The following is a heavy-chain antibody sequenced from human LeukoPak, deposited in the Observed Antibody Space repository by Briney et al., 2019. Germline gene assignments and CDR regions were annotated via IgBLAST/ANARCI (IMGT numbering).Heavy chain of an antibody. J-gene: IGHJ6*02. D-gene: IGHD1-7*01. V-gene: IGHV3-15*04. Sequence: GGSLRLSCAASGFTFSYAWMSWVRQVPGRGLEWVGQIVSNIDGGTTDYAAPVKGRFTISRDDSESMLYLQMNSLKIEDTAVYYCTTDEDWNYARKDVWGQGATVIVSS. CDR3: TTDEDWNYARKDV. CDR1: GFTFSYAW. CDR2: IVSNIDGGTT.